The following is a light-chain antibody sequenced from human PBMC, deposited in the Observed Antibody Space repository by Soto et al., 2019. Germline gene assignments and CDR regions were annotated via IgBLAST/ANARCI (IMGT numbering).Light chain of an antibody. Sequence: EIVMTQSPATLSVSPGERATLSCRASQSVTSNFAWYQQKPGQAPRLLIYDASTRATGIPARFSGSGSGTEFTLTISSLQSEDFAVYSCQQYNNWPPWTFGRGTKV. CDR3: QQYNNWPPWT. J-gene: IGKJ1*01. CDR1: QSVTSN. CDR2: DAS. V-gene: IGKV3-15*01.